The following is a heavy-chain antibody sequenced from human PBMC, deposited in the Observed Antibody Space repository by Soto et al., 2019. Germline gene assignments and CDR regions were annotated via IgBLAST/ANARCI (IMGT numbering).Heavy chain of an antibody. CDR1: GFTFSRYA. J-gene: IGHJ6*02. D-gene: IGHD6-19*01. V-gene: IGHV3-30*18. CDR2: ISYDGSNE. CDR3: AKGRGGWRNYGMDV. Sequence: QVQLVESGGGVVQPGRSLRLSCAASGFTFSRYAMHWVRQAPGKGLQWVTIISYDGSNEYYADSVKGRFTISRDNSKNPLYLQMNSLRAEDTAVYYCAKGRGGWRNYGMDVWGQGTTVTVSS.